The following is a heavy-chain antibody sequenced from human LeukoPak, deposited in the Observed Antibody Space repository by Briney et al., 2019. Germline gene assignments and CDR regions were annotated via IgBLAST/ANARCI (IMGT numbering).Heavy chain of an antibody. Sequence: SETLSLTCTVSGGSISSHYWSWIRQPPGKGLEWIGYIYYSGSTNYNPSLKSRVTISVDTSKNQFSLKLSSVTAADTAVYYCARDREYSYGRYHYYYMDVWGKGTTVTVSS. CDR3: ARDREYSYGRYHYYYMDV. CDR1: GGSISSHY. V-gene: IGHV4-59*11. CDR2: IYYSGST. D-gene: IGHD5-18*01. J-gene: IGHJ6*03.